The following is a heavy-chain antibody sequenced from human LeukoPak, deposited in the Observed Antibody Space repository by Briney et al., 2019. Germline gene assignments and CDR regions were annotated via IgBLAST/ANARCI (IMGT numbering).Heavy chain of an antibody. Sequence: ASVKVSRTASGYTFTSYDINWVRQATGQGLEWMGWMNPNSGNTGYAQKFQGRVTMTRNTSISTAYMELSSLRSEDTAVYYCARVVAASNFDYWGQGTLVTVSS. CDR1: GYTFTSYD. J-gene: IGHJ4*02. D-gene: IGHD2-15*01. CDR2: MNPNSGNT. CDR3: ARVVAASNFDY. V-gene: IGHV1-8*01.